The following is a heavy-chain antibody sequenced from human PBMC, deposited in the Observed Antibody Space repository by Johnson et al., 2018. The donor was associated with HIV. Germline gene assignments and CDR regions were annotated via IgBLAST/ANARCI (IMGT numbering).Heavy chain of an antibody. CDR2: IWFDGSEK. D-gene: IGHD2-21*01. J-gene: IGHJ3*02. CDR1: GVSFSDYA. Sequence: QVQLVESGGGVVQSGRSLRLSCAASGVSFSDYAMHWVRQAPGKGLEWVAVIWFDGSEKYYVDSVKGRFTISRDNAKNSLYLQMNSLRAEDTAVYYCVRRMVVGYHAFDIWGQGTVVTVSS. CDR3: VRRMVVGYHAFDI. V-gene: IGHV3-33*01.